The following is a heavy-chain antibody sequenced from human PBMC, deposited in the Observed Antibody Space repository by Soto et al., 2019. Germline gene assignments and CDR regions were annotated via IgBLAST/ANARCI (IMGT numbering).Heavy chain of an antibody. CDR3: AGDVGDYNSYFDY. J-gene: IGHJ4*02. V-gene: IGHV3-33*01. Sequence: GGSLRLSCVASGFTFSSYGMHWVRQAPGKGLEWVAVIWYDGSSKYYADSVKGRFTISRDNSKNTLYLQMNSLRAEDTAVYYCAGDVGDYNSYFDYWGQGTLVTVSS. CDR1: GFTFSSYG. CDR2: IWYDGSSK. D-gene: IGHD4-17*01.